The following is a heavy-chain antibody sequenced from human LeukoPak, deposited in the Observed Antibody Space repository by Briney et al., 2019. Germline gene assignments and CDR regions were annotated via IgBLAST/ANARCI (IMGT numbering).Heavy chain of an antibody. CDR1: GGSISSSSYY. CDR2: IYYSGST. Sequence: KPSETLSLTCTVSGGSISSSSYYWGWIRQPPGKGLECIGSIYYSGSTYYNPSLKSRVTISVDTSKNQFSLKLSSVTAADTAVYYCARDRVPREMATITGGWFDPWGQGTLVTVSS. CDR3: ARDRVPREMATITGGWFDP. J-gene: IGHJ5*02. D-gene: IGHD5-24*01. V-gene: IGHV4-39*07.